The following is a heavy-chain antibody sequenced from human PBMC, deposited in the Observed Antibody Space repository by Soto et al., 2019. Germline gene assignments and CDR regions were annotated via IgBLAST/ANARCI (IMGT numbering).Heavy chain of an antibody. CDR1: GGSFRGYH. V-gene: IGHV3-23*01. CDR3: AKVLGYYDILTGYSNFDY. Sequence: LSLTFAVHGGSFRGYHWTWIRQAPGKGLEWVSAISGSGGNTYYADSVKGRFTISRDNSKNTLYLQMSSLRAEDTAVYYCAKVLGYYDILTGYSNFDYWGQGTLVTVSS. J-gene: IGHJ4*02. D-gene: IGHD3-9*01. CDR2: ISGSGGNT.